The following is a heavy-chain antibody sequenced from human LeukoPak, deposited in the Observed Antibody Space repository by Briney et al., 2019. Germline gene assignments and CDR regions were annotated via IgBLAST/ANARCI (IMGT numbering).Heavy chain of an antibody. CDR1: GFTFSSYA. CDR3: AKYYYDSSGYYITPPARAPDY. D-gene: IGHD3-22*01. V-gene: IGHV3-23*01. CDR2: ISGGGVST. Sequence: GGSLRLSCAASGFTFSSYAMTWVRQAPGKGLQWVSAISGGGVSTYYADSVKGRFTISRDNSKNTLYLQMNSLRAEDTAVYYCAKYYYDSSGYYITPPARAPDYWGQGTPVTVSS. J-gene: IGHJ4*02.